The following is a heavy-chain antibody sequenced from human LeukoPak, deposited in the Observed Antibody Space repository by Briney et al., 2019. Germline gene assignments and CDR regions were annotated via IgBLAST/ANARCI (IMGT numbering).Heavy chain of an antibody. J-gene: IGHJ5*02. V-gene: IGHV3-7*03. CDR3: ARDYTGYFP. CDR2: IKTDGSEK. D-gene: IGHD3-9*01. CDR1: GFTFSNYW. Sequence: GGSLRLSCAASGFTFSNYWMSWVRQAPGKGLEWVANIKTDGSEKYYVDSVKGRFTISRDNAKNSLYLQMNSLRAEDTAVYYCARDYTGYFPWGQGTLVIVSS.